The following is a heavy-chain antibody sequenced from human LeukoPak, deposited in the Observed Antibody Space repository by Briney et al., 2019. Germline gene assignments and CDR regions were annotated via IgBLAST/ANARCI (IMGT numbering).Heavy chain of an antibody. Sequence: SQTLSLTCAISGDSVSSNSAAWNWLGQSPSRGLEWLGRTYYRSKWYNDYAVSVKSRITINPDTSKNQFSLQLNSVTPEDTAVYYCARERLPRPHYYYYYMDVWGKGTTVTVSS. CDR3: ARERLPRPHYYYYYMDV. CDR1: GDSVSSNSAA. D-gene: IGHD2-21*01. J-gene: IGHJ6*03. V-gene: IGHV6-1*01. CDR2: TYYRSKWYN.